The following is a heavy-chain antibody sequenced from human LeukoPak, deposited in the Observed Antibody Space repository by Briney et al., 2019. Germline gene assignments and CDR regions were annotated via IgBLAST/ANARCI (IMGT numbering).Heavy chain of an antibody. CDR2: INPSGGST. CDR1: GYTFTSYY. Sequence: GASVKVSCKASGYTFTSYYMHWVRQAPGQGLEWMGIINPSGGSTNYAQKFQGRVTITADESTSTAYMELSSLRSEDTAVYYCARDRGSSWYFDYWGQGTLVTVSS. D-gene: IGHD6-13*01. V-gene: IGHV1-46*01. CDR3: ARDRGSSWYFDY. J-gene: IGHJ4*02.